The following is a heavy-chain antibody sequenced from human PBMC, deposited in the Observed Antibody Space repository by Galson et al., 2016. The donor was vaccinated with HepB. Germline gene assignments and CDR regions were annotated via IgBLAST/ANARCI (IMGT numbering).Heavy chain of an antibody. CDR2: TNQDGSAK. J-gene: IGHJ3*01. V-gene: IGHV3-7*01. Sequence: SLRLSCAASGFTFSAYWMAWIRQAPGKGLEWVANTNQDGSAKHYVDSAKGRFTVSRDNAKNSVFLDMNSLRAEDTAVYYCVSGYTSGIWGQGTTVTVSS. D-gene: IGHD6-19*01. CDR3: VSGYTSGI. CDR1: GFTFSAYW.